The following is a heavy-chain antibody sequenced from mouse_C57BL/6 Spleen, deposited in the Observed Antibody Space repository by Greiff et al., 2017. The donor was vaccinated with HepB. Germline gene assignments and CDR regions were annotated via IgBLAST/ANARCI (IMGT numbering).Heavy chain of an antibody. CDR3: ARSGTTVVEDWYFDV. D-gene: IGHD1-1*01. V-gene: IGHV1-80*01. CDR1: GYAFSSYW. Sequence: QVQLKQSGAELVKPGASVKISCKASGYAFSSYWMNWVKQRPGKGLEWIGQIYPGDGDTNYNGKFKGKATLTADKSSSTAYMQLSSLTSEDSAVYFCARSGTTVVEDWYFDVWGTGTTVTVSS. CDR2: IYPGDGDT. J-gene: IGHJ1*03.